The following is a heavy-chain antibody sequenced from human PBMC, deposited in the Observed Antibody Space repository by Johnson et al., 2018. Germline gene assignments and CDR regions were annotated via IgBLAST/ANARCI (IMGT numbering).Heavy chain of an antibody. J-gene: IGHJ6*03. CDR3: ARLFLSSLWCESYSYYYSMDV. D-gene: IGHD3-10*01. CDR1: GFTFSSYA. Sequence: QVQLVQSGGGVVQPGRSLRLSCEASGFTFSSYAIHWVRQTPGKGLEWVAVISHDGTNKYYADPVKGRFTISRDNSKNQLYLQMNSLKVEDAAVYYGARLFLSSLWCESYSYYYSMDVWGKGTTVTVSS. CDR2: ISHDGTNK. V-gene: IGHV3-30-3*01.